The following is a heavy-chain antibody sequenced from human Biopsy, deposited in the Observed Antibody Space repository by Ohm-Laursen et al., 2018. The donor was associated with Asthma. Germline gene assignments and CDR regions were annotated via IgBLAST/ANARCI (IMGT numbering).Heavy chain of an antibody. CDR1: GFTFGNYG. V-gene: IGHV3-30*18. D-gene: IGHD3-22*01. Sequence: SLRLSCTASGFTFGNYGMHWVRQAPGKGLDWVAVISFDGSNKNYTDSVKGRFTISRDNSRNTLYLQLSTLRVEDTAVYFCAKITTDRQKANNWFDPWGQGTLVTVSS. CDR2: ISFDGSNK. CDR3: AKITTDRQKANNWFDP. J-gene: IGHJ5*02.